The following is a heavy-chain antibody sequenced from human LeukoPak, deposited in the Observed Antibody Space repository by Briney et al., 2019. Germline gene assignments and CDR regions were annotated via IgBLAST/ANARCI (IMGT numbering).Heavy chain of an antibody. D-gene: IGHD3-3*01. CDR1: GYTFTGYY. Sequence: ASVKVSCKASGYTFTGYYMHWVRQAPGQGLEWMGRINPNSGGPNYAQKFQGRVTMTRDTSISTAYMELSRLRSDDTAVYYCARSPDFWSGYSFHLDYWGQGTLVTVSS. V-gene: IGHV1-2*06. J-gene: IGHJ4*02. CDR2: INPNSGGP. CDR3: ARSPDFWSGYSFHLDY.